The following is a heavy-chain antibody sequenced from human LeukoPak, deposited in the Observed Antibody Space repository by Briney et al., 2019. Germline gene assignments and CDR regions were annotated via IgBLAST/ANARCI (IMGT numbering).Heavy chain of an antibody. CDR3: ARERREGGSSWIDY. V-gene: IGHV4-39*02. CDR2: IYYSGST. Sequence: SETLSLTCTVSGGSISSSSYYWGWIRQPPGKGLEWIGSIYYSGSTYYNPSLKSRVTISVDTSKNQFSLKLSSVTAADTAVYYCARERREGGSSWIDYWGRGTLVTVSS. CDR1: GGSISSSSYY. D-gene: IGHD6-13*01. J-gene: IGHJ4*02.